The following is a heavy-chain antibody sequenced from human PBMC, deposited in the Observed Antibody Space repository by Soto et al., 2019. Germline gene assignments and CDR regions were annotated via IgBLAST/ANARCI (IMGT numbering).Heavy chain of an antibody. CDR1: GGTFSSYA. Sequence: ASVKVSCKASGGTFSSYAISWVRQAPGQGLEWMGGIIPIFGTANYAQKFQGRVTITADESTSTAYMELSSLRSEDTAVYYCARDYRALWFGAPGGAYYYYGMDVWGQGTTVTVSS. CDR2: IIPIFGTA. J-gene: IGHJ6*02. CDR3: ARDYRALWFGAPGGAYYYYGMDV. D-gene: IGHD3-10*01. V-gene: IGHV1-69*13.